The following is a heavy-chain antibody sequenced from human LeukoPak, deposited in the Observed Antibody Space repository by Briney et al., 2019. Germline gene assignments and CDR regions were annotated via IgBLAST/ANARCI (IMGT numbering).Heavy chain of an antibody. D-gene: IGHD6-6*01. CDR3: ARTGIAARPTVWFDP. J-gene: IGHJ5*02. V-gene: IGHV3-74*01. CDR1: GFTFSSYW. CDR2: INSDGSST. Sequence: GGSLRLSCAASGFTFSSYWMHWVRQAPGKGLVWVSHINSDGSSTNYADSVKGRFTIPRDNAKNTLYLQMNSLRAEDTAVYYCARTGIAARPTVWFDPWGQGTLVTVSS.